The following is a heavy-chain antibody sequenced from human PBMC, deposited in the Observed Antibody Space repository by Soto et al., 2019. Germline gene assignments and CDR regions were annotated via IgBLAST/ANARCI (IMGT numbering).Heavy chain of an antibody. J-gene: IGHJ6*02. V-gene: IGHV4-4*07. CDR3: ARDNRTPSGGMDV. CDR1: GGSISGHY. CDR2: IYSSGTT. Sequence: SETLSLTCSVSGGSISGHYWSWIRLPAGRRLQWVGRIYSSGTTNYNPSLVSRIRISVDTSKNQFSLRLTSVTAADTAVYYCARDNRTPSGGMDVWGQGTTVTVSS.